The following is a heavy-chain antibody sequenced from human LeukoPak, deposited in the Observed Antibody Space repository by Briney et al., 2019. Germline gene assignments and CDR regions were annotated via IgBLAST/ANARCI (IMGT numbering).Heavy chain of an antibody. J-gene: IGHJ4*02. V-gene: IGHV1-2*06. CDR1: GYTFTGYY. Sequence: ASVKVSCKASGYTFTGYYMHWVRQAPGQGLEWMGRINPNSGGTNYAQKSQGRVTMTRDTSISTAYMELSRLRSDDTAVYYCASAKYYDSSGYLAGCFDYWGQGTLVTVSS. D-gene: IGHD3-22*01. CDR2: INPNSGGT. CDR3: ASAKYYDSSGYLAGCFDY.